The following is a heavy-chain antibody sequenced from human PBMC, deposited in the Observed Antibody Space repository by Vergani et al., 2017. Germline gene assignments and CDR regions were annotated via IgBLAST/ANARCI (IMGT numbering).Heavy chain of an antibody. CDR2: ISSSGSTI. CDR1: GFTFSSYE. CDR3: ARDSRVVPAARAAFDI. V-gene: IGHV3-48*03. Sequence: EVQLVESGGGLVQPGGSLRLSCAASGFTFSSYEMNWVRQAPGKGLEWVSYISSSGSTIYYADSVKGRFTISRDNAKNSLYLQMNSLRAEDTAVYYCARDSRVVPAARAAFDIWGQGTMVTVSS. J-gene: IGHJ3*02. D-gene: IGHD2-2*01.